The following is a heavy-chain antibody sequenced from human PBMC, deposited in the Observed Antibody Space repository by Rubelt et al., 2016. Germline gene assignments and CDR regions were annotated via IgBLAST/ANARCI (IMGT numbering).Heavy chain of an antibody. D-gene: IGHD6-6*01. J-gene: IGHJ4*02. CDR3: ARLSSSSGINY. V-gene: IGHV4-34*01. CDR1: GGSFSGYY. CDR2: INHSGST. Sequence: QVQLQQWGAGLLKPSETLSLTCAVYGGSFSGYYWSWIRQPPGKGLEWIGEINHSGSTTYNPSLKSRVTISVDTSKNQFSLKRSSVTAADTAVYYRARLSSSSGINYWGQGILVTVSS.